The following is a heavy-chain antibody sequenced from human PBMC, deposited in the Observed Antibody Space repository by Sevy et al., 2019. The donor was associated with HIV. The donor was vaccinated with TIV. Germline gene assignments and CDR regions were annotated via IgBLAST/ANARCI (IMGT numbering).Heavy chain of an antibody. CDR1: GFTFSNYW. CDR2: IYADGSDA. J-gene: IGHJ2*01. V-gene: IGHV3-74*01. D-gene: IGHD4-17*01. CDR3: ASSGDYWYFDL. Sequence: GGSLRLSCVGSGFTFSNYWMHWVRQVPGKGLMWVSYIYADGSDASYADSVKGRFTISRDNAKNTLYLQLNSLRDEDTAVYYCASSGDYWYFDLWGRGTLVTVSS.